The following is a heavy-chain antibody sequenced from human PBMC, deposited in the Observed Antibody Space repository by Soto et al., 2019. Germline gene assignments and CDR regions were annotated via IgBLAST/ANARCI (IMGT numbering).Heavy chain of an antibody. J-gene: IGHJ4*02. V-gene: IGHV1-46*01. CDR2: INPNGSST. CDR1: GYTFTHYY. D-gene: IGHD5-18*01. CDR3: ATSVNSAMAFDY. Sequence: QVQLVQSGAEVKKPGASVKGSCKASGYTFTHYYIDWVRQAPGQGLELRGIINPNGSSTTYAQKSRAGFTMTRHTSTSTVYMELNSLRSEDSAVYYCATSVNSAMAFDYWGQGTLVTVSS.